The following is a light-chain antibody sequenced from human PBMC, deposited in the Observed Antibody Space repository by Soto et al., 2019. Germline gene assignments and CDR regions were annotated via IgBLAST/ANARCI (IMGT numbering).Light chain of an antibody. Sequence: QLVLTQSPSASASLGASVKLTCTLSSGHSTYAIAWYQQQPEKGPRYLMKVKSDGSHTKGDGIPDRFSGSSSGAERYLTISRFESDDEADYYCQTWGTGIVIFAGGTQLTVL. CDR3: QTWGTGIVI. CDR1: SGHSTYA. CDR2: VKSDGSH. J-gene: IGLJ2*01. V-gene: IGLV4-69*01.